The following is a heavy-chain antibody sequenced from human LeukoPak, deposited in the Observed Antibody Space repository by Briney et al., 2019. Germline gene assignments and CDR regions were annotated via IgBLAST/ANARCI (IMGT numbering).Heavy chain of an antibody. CDR3: ARQVYCISLICPFFNY. CDR1: GGSIGSRSYS. V-gene: IGHV4-39*01. D-gene: IGHD2-2*01. Sequence: KPSETLSLNCTVSGGSIGSRSYSWGWIRQPPGKGLEWIGSISYSGSTYYNPSLKSRVTISVDTSNNHFSLRLSSVTAADTAVYYCARQVYCISLICPFFNYWGQGSLVTVSS. J-gene: IGHJ4*02. CDR2: ISYSGST.